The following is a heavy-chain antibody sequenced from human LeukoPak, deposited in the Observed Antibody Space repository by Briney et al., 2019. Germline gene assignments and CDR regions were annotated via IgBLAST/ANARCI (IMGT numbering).Heavy chain of an antibody. J-gene: IGHJ3*02. Sequence: GESLRLSCAAAGFTFSSYEMNWVRQAPGKGLEWVSYISSSGSTIYYADSVKGRFTISRDNAKNSLYLQMNSLRAEDTAVYYCARDPGTYYHDSSGPDAFDIRGQGTMVTVSS. CDR1: GFTFSSYE. CDR3: ARDPGTYYHDSSGPDAFDI. CDR2: ISSSGSTI. V-gene: IGHV3-48*03. D-gene: IGHD3-22*01.